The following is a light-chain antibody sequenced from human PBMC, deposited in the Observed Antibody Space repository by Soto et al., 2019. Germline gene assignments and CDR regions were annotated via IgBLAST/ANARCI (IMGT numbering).Light chain of an antibody. Sequence: DIVMTQSPDSLAVSLGERATINCKSSQSVLYSSNNKNYLAWYQQRPGQPPKLLIYWASTRESGVPDRFSGSGSGTDFTLTITSLQAADVAVYYCQQSESTPPTFGQGTKLEIK. CDR2: WAS. CDR1: QSVLYSSNNKNY. CDR3: QQSESTPPT. V-gene: IGKV4-1*01. J-gene: IGKJ2*01.